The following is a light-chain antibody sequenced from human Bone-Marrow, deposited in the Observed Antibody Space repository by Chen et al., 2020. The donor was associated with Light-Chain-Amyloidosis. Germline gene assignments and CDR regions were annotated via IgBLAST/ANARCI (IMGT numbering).Light chain of an antibody. CDR3: QVWDRSSDRPV. Sequence: SYVLTQPSSVSVAPGPTATLACGGNNIGSTSVHWYQQTPGQAPLLVVYDDSDRPSGIPERLSGSNSGNTATLTISRVEAGDEADYDCQVWDRSSDRPVFGGGTKLTVL. V-gene: IGLV3-21*02. J-gene: IGLJ3*02. CDR1: NIGSTS. CDR2: DDS.